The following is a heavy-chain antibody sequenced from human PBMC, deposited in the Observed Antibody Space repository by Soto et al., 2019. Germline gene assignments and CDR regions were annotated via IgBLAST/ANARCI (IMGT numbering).Heavy chain of an antibody. CDR3: TRDLSGTGLDV. D-gene: IGHD1-26*01. Sequence: QVQLLESGPGLVKPSETLSLICNVSGASVGSFYWSWIRQSAGKGLEWIGRVYSTGGVVYNPALESRVTISLDRSNNHFSLEIKSVTAADTAVYFCTRDLSGTGLDVWGRGTTVSVSS. CDR2: VYSTGGV. V-gene: IGHV4-4*07. J-gene: IGHJ6*02. CDR1: GASVGSFY.